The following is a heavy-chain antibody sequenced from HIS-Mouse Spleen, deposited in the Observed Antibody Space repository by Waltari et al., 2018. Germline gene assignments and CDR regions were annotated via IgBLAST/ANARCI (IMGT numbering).Heavy chain of an antibody. CDR1: GCSISSSSYS. Sequence: QLQLQESGPGLVKPSETLSLTCTVPGCSISSSSYSWGWIRQPPVKGLEWIGSIYYSGSTYYNPSLKSRVTISVDTSKNQFSLKLSSVTAADTAVYYCAREFGLLPPISSRDYDAFDIWGQGTMVTVSS. J-gene: IGHJ3*02. CDR3: AREFGLLPPISSRDYDAFDI. V-gene: IGHV4-39*07. D-gene: IGHD3-10*01. CDR2: IYYSGST.